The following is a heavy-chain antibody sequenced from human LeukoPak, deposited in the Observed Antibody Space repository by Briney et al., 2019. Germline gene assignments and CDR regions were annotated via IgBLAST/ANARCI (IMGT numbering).Heavy chain of an antibody. CDR3: ARQHYSYDIDY. CDR2: IYHSGST. J-gene: IGHJ4*02. CDR1: GGSISSSSYY. D-gene: IGHD5-18*01. Sequence: SETLSLTCTVSGGSISSSSYYWGWIRQPPGKGLEWIGSIYHSGSTYYNPSLKSRVTISVDTSKNQFSLKLSSVTAADTAVYYCARQHYSYDIDYWGQGTLVTVSS. V-gene: IGHV4-39*01.